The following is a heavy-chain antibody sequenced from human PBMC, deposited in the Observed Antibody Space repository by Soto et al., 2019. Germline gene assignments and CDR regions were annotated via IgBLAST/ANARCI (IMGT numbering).Heavy chain of an antibody. CDR1: GYSFTSYW. Sequence: PGESLKISCKGSGYSFTSYWIGWVRQMPGKGLEWMGRIDPSDSYTNYSPSFQGHVTISADKSISTAYLQWSSLKASDTAMYYCARHGRYCSSTSCYYYYGMDVWGQGTTVTVSS. V-gene: IGHV5-10-1*01. D-gene: IGHD2-2*01. J-gene: IGHJ6*02. CDR3: ARHGRYCSSTSCYYYYGMDV. CDR2: IDPSDSYT.